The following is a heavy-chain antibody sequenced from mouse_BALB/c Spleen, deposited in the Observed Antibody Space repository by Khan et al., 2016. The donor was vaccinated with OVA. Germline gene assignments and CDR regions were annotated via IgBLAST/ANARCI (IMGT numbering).Heavy chain of an antibody. J-gene: IGHJ3*01. CDR2: IYPGNDNT. CDR1: GYTFTDYY. CDR3: SRSGLGSFAF. D-gene: IGHD3-1*01. Sequence: QVQLKESGAELARPGASVRLSCKASGYTFTDYYINWMKQRTGQGLEWIGHIYPGNDNTYYNENFTGKATLTADKSSSTAFMHLSSLTSEDSAVYFCSRSGLGSFAFWGQGTLVTVS. V-gene: IGHV1-77*01.